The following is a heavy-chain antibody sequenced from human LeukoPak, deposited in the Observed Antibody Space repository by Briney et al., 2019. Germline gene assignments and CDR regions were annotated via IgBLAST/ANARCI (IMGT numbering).Heavy chain of an antibody. CDR3: AREFGYSSSSFHYYMDV. V-gene: IGHV1-69*05. Sequence: SVKVSCKASGGTFSNYAISWVRQAPGQGLEWMGGIIPIFGTANYAQKFQGRVTITTDESTSTAYMELSSLRSEDTAVYYCAREFGYSSSSFHYYMDVWGKGTTVTVSS. J-gene: IGHJ6*03. CDR2: IIPIFGTA. CDR1: GGTFSNYA. D-gene: IGHD6-6*01.